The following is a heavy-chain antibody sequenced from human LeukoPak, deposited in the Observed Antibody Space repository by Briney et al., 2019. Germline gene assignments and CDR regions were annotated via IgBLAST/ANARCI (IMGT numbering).Heavy chain of an antibody. J-gene: IGHJ6*02. CDR3: ASSHSYYYGSWSYYNPRWYYYYGMDV. D-gene: IGHD3-10*01. CDR2: INHSGST. CDR1: GFTFSTYA. Sequence: GSLRLSCEASGFTFSTYAMNWVRQPPGKGLEWIGEINHSGSTNYNPSLKSRVTISVDTSKNQFSLKLSSVTAADTAVYYCASSHSYYYGSWSYYNPRWYYYYGMDVWGQGTTVTVSS. V-gene: IGHV4-34*01.